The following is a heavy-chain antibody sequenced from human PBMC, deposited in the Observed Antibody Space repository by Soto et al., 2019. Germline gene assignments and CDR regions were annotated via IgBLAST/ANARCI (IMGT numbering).Heavy chain of an antibody. CDR3: AKELRFLEWFPAAPFVY. Sequence: GSLRLSCAASGFTFSSYAIHWVRQAPGKGLEWVAAICGSGGSTYYADSVKGRFTISRDNSKNTLYLQMNSLRAEDTAVYYCAKELRFLEWFPAAPFVYWGQGTLVTVSS. J-gene: IGHJ4*02. D-gene: IGHD3-3*01. V-gene: IGHV3-23*01. CDR2: ICGSGGST. CDR1: GFTFSSYA.